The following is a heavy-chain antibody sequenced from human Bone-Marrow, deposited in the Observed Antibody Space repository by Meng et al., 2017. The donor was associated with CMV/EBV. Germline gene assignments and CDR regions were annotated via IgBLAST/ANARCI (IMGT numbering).Heavy chain of an antibody. CDR1: GFTFSSYE. D-gene: IGHD5-12*01. CDR2: ISGSGRYI. J-gene: IGHJ4*02. CDR3: AREMIQWVDY. Sequence: GESLKISCAASGFTFSSYEMNWVRQAPGKGLEWVSAISGSGRYIYYADSVKGRFTISRDNSKNTLYLQMNSLRAEDTAVYYCAREMIQWVDYWGQGTLVTVSS. V-gene: IGHV3-23*01.